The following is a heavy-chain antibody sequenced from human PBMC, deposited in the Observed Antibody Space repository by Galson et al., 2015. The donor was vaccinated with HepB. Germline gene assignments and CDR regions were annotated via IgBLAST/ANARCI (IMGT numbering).Heavy chain of an antibody. CDR3: TPSGYSYGHGG. V-gene: IGHV3-15*01. CDR2: IKSKTDGGTT. Sequence: SLRLSCAASGFTFSNAWMSWVRQAPGKGLEWVGLIKSKTDGGTTDYAAPVKGRFTISRDDSKNTLYLQMNSLKTEDTAVYYCTPSGYSYGHGGWGQGTLVTVSS. J-gene: IGHJ4*02. D-gene: IGHD5-18*01. CDR1: GFTFSNAW.